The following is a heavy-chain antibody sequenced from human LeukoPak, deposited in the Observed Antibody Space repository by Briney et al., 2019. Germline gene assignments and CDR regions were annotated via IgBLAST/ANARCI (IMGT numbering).Heavy chain of an antibody. J-gene: IGHJ3*02. V-gene: IGHV1-8*01. CDR1: GYTFTSHD. Sequence: ASVKVSCKASGYTFTSHDINWVRQATGQGLEWMGWMNPNSGNTGYAQKFQGRVTMTRNTSISTAYMELSSLRSEDMAVYYCARGEIAYCGGDCYRRAFDIWGQGTMVTVSS. CDR3: ARGEIAYCGGDCYRRAFDI. D-gene: IGHD2-21*02. CDR2: MNPNSGNT.